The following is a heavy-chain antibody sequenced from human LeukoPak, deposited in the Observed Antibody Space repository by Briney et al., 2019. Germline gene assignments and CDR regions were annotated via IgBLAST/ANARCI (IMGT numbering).Heavy chain of an antibody. CDR3: AREYYDFWSGYYTDGVPREYYYYYMDV. CDR2: IYYSGST. J-gene: IGHJ6*03. D-gene: IGHD3-3*01. CDR1: GGSISSSSYY. V-gene: IGHV4-39*07. Sequence: SETLSLTCTVSGGSISSSSYYWGWIRQPPGKGLEWIGSIYYSGSTYYNPSLKSRVTISVDTSKNQFSLKLSSVTAADTAVYYCAREYYDFWSGYYTDGVPREYYYYYMDVWGKGTTVTVSS.